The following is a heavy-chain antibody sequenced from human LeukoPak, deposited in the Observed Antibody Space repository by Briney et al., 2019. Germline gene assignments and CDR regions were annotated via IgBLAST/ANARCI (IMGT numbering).Heavy chain of an antibody. V-gene: IGHV3-11*01. Sequence: NSGGSLRLSCAASGFTFSDHYMSWVRQAPGKGLEWVSYIYNSDSNTYYADSVKGRFTMSRDSTRNSGYLQMNSLRPEDTAVYYCARGHYGLDPWGQGTLVTVSS. CDR3: ARGHYGLDP. D-gene: IGHD4-17*01. J-gene: IGHJ5*02. CDR2: IYNSDSNT. CDR1: GFTFSDHY.